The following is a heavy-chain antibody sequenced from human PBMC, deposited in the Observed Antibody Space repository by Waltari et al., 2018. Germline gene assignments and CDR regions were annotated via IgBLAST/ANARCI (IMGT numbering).Heavy chain of an antibody. D-gene: IGHD3-16*01. CDR1: GGSISSTSNY. CDR3: ARPGCVLGGALLSLDL. J-gene: IGHJ5*02. Sequence: QLQLQESGPGMVKPSETMSLTCTVSGGSISSTSNYWGWIRQPPGKGLEGIGSFYYGGTTYYTPSLMSRITISLDTSKNQFSLKLNSFTAADTALYYCARPGCVLGGALLSLDLWFQGTLVTVSS. CDR2: FYYGGTT. V-gene: IGHV4-39*01.